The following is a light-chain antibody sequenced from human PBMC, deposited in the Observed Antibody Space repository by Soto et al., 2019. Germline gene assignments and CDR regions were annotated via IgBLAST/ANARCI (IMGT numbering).Light chain of an antibody. V-gene: IGKV3-15*01. CDR1: QSVSSD. J-gene: IGKJ1*01. CDR3: QQYHNWPGT. Sequence: DIVMTQSPATLSVSPGERATLSCRASQSVSSDLAWYQQKPGQPPRLLIFGASTRATGVPARFSGSGSGTEFTLTIGSLQSEDFAIYYCQQYHNWPGTFGQGTKVDIK. CDR2: GAS.